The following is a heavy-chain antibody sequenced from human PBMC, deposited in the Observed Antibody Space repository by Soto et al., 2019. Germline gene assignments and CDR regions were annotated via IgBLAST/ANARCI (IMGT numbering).Heavy chain of an antibody. CDR3: ARGWNDFPH. V-gene: IGHV1-69*13. D-gene: IGHD1-1*01. CDR1: GGTFSSYA. CDR2: IIPVFGTA. Sequence: SVKVSCKASGGTFSSYAISWVRQAPGPGLECMGGIIPVFGTANYAQKFQGRVTIHADESTSTVYMELSSLRSEDTAVYYCARGWNDFPHWGQGTLVTVSS. J-gene: IGHJ1*01.